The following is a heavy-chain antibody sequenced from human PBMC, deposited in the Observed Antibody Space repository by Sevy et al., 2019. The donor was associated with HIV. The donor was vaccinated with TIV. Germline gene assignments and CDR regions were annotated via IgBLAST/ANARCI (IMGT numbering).Heavy chain of an antibody. J-gene: IGHJ4*02. Sequence: SETLSLTCAVYVGSFSGYYWSWIRQPPGKGLEWIGEINHSGSTNYNPSLKSRVTISVDTSKNQFSLKLSSVTAADTAVYYCARGLRTTYSSPRDYWGQGTLVTVSS. D-gene: IGHD6-13*01. V-gene: IGHV4-34*01. CDR3: ARGLRTTYSSPRDY. CDR1: VGSFSGYY. CDR2: INHSGST.